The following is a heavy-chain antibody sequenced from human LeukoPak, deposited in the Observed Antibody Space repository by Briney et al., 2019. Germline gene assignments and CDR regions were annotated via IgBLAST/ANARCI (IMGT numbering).Heavy chain of an antibody. D-gene: IGHD6-13*01. V-gene: IGHV3-30*18. CDR2: TSYDGTRK. CDR3: AKGHGSSWSFFDY. Sequence: GGSLRLSCAASGFTFSSYGIHWVRQAPGKGLEWVAVTSYDGTRKYYADSMKGRFTISRDNCKNTLYLQMHSLRAEDTAVYYCAKGHGSSWSFFDYWGQGTLVTVSS. J-gene: IGHJ4*02. CDR1: GFTFSSYG.